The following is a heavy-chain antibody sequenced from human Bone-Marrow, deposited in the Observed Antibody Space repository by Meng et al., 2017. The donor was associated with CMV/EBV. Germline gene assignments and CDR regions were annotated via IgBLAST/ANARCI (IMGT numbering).Heavy chain of an antibody. CDR1: GGSFSGYY. Sequence: SETLSLTCAVYGGSFSGYYWSWIRQPPGKGLEWIGYIYYSGSTNYNPSLKSRVTISVDTSKNQFSLKLSSVTAADTAVYYCARGVDYYGSGSLVDYWGQGTLVTVSS. D-gene: IGHD3-10*01. J-gene: IGHJ4*02. CDR2: IYYSGST. V-gene: IGHV4-59*01. CDR3: ARGVDYYGSGSLVDY.